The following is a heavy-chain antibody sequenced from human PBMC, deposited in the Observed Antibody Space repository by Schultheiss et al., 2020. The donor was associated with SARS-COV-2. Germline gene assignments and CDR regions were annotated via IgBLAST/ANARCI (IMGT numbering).Heavy chain of an antibody. V-gene: IGHV3-30*07. Sequence: GGSLRLSCAAPGFTFSSYAMSWVRQAPGKGLEWVAVISYDGSNKYYADSVKGRFTISRDNSKNTLYLQMNSLRAEDTAVYYCARDDSSSLWGRGTLVTVSS. D-gene: IGHD6-6*01. CDR3: ARDDSSSL. J-gene: IGHJ2*01. CDR2: ISYDGSNK. CDR1: GFTFSSYA.